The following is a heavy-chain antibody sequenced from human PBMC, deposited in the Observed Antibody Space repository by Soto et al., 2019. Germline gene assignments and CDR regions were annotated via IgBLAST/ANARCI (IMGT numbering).Heavy chain of an antibody. CDR1: GYTFTGYY. Sequence: ASVKVSCKASGYTFTGYYMHWVRQAPGQGLEWMGWINPNSGGTNYAQKFQGRVTVTRDTSISTAYMELSRLRSDDTAVYYCAREDQYYYDGLDVWGQGTTVTVSS. V-gene: IGHV1-2*02. J-gene: IGHJ6*02. CDR2: INPNSGGT. CDR3: AREDQYYYDGLDV.